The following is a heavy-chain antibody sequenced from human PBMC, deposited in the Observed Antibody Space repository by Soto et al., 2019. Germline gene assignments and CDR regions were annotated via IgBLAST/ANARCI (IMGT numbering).Heavy chain of an antibody. Sequence: EVQLLESGGALVQPGGSLRLSCAASGFTFSIYAMNWVRRAPGKGLEWVSALIPSGGSTYYAGSVKGRFTISRDNSKNTLYLQMDSLRAEDTAVYYCAKAGTHSYFDYWGQGTLVTVSS. CDR1: GFTFSIYA. J-gene: IGHJ4*02. D-gene: IGHD1-1*01. CDR2: LIPSGGST. V-gene: IGHV3-23*01. CDR3: AKAGTHSYFDY.